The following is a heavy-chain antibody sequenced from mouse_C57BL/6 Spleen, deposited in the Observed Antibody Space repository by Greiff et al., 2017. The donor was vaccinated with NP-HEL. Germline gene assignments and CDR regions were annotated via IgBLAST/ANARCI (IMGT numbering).Heavy chain of an antibody. CDR1: GYTFTSYW. CDR2: IDPYDSYT. D-gene: IGHD3-2*02. CDR3: ARGDSAGHYAD. J-gene: IGHJ3*01. Sequence: QVQLQQPGAELVRPGTSVKLSCKASGYTFTSYWMHWVKQRPGQGLEWIGVIDPYDSYTSYNQKFKGKATLTVDTSSSTAYMQLSSLTSEASAVYYGARGDSAGHYADWGKGTLVTVSA. V-gene: IGHV1-59*01.